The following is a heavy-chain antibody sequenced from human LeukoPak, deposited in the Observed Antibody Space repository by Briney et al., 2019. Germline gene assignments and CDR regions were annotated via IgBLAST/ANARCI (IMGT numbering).Heavy chain of an antibody. V-gene: IGHV4-39*01. CDR2: IYASGST. Sequence: PSETLSLTCTVSGASISGSGYYWVWIRQPPGKGLEWIGNIYASGSTYYNASLQSRATISIDTSKNQFSLRLNSVTAANTAMYYCAKSGGYGLIDYWGQGTLVTVSS. CDR1: GASISGSGYY. CDR3: AKSGGYGLIDY. D-gene: IGHD1-26*01. J-gene: IGHJ4*02.